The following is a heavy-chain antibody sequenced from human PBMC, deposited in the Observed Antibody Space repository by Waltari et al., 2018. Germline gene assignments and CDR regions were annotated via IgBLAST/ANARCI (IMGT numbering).Heavy chain of an antibody. CDR2: LSYDGSNK. CDR3: ARENRQWLAPEPYYFDY. V-gene: IGHV3-30*04. D-gene: IGHD6-19*01. J-gene: IGHJ4*02. CDR1: GFIFSPYA. Sequence: QVQLVESGGGVVQPGRSLGLSCAASGFIFSPYAMTWVRQAPGKGLEWVAVLSYDGSNKYYADSLKGRFTISRDNSNNTLYLQMNTLTPEDTAVYFCARENRQWLAPEPYYFDYWGLGTLVTVTS.